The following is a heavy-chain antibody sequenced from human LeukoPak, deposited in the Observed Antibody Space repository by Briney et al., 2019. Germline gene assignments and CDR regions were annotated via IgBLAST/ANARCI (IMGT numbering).Heavy chain of an antibody. Sequence: GASVKVSCKASGYTFTSYYMHWVRQAPGQGLEWTGIINPSGGSTSYAQKFQGRVTMTRDMSTSTVYMELSSLRSEDTAVYYCARDFSSTSEIQHFDYWGQGTLVTVSS. CDR3: ARDFSSTSEIQHFDY. CDR1: GYTFTSYY. CDR2: INPSGGST. J-gene: IGHJ4*02. D-gene: IGHD2-2*01. V-gene: IGHV1-46*01.